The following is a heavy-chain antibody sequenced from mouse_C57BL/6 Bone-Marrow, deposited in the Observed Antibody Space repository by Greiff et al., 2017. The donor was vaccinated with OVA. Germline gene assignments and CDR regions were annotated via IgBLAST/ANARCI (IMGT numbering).Heavy chain of an antibody. Sequence: QVQLKQPGAELVKPGASVKLSCKASGYTFTSYWMQWVKQRPGQGLEWIGEIDPSDSYTNYNQKFKGKATLTVDTSSSTAYMQLSSLTSEDSAVYYCYGSSYDWYFDVWGTGTTVTVSS. CDR2: IDPSDSYT. J-gene: IGHJ1*03. CDR1: GYTFTSYW. V-gene: IGHV1-50*01. D-gene: IGHD1-1*01. CDR3: YGSSYDWYFDV.